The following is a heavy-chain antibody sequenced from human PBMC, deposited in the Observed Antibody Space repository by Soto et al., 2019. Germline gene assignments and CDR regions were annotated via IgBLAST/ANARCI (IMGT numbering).Heavy chain of an antibody. J-gene: IGHJ6*02. V-gene: IGHV1-58*01. Sequence: SVKVSCKTSGFTYTSSALQWVRQAHRQRLEWIGWIVVGSGNTNYAQKFQERVTITRDMSTSTAYRELSSLRSEDTAVYYCAAASYGGMTYYYYGMDVWGQGPTVTVS. CDR3: AAASYGGMTYYYYGMDV. CDR1: GFTYTSSA. CDR2: IVVGSGNT. D-gene: IGHD4-17*01.